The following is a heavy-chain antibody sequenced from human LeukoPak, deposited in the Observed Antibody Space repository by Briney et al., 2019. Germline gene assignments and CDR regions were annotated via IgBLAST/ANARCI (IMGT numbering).Heavy chain of an antibody. J-gene: IGHJ4*02. Sequence: SETLSLTCTFSGGSISSGTYYWSWIRQPAGKGLEWIGRIYTSGSTNYNPSLKSRVTISVDTSKNQFSLKLNPVTDADTAVYYCARTPGGNSGYYFDYWGQGTLVTVSS. CDR2: IYTSGST. V-gene: IGHV4-61*02. D-gene: IGHD4-23*01. CDR3: ARTPGGNSGYYFDY. CDR1: GGSISSGTYY.